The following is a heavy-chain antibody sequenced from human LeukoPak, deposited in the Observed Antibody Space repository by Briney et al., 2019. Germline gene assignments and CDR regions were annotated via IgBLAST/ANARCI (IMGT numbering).Heavy chain of an antibody. CDR1: AFTFSNAW. D-gene: IGHD3-10*01. CDR2: IKSKTDGGTT. CDR3: TTGSGWCGELLYTSDY. Sequence: AGSLRLSCAASAFTFSNAWMSWVRQDPGRGLEWVGRIKSKTDGGTTDYAAPVKGSFTISRDDSNNTLYLQMNSLKTEDTAVYYWTTGSGWCGELLYTSDYWGQGTLVTVSS. V-gene: IGHV3-15*01. J-gene: IGHJ4*02.